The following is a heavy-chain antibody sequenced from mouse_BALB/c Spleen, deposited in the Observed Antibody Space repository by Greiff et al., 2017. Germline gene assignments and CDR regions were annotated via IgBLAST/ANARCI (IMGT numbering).Heavy chain of an antibody. D-gene: IGHD1-1*01. CDR3: ARLYYGSSSPDY. J-gene: IGHJ2*01. CDR2: ILPGSGST. CDR1: GYTFSSYW. V-gene: IGHV1-9*01. Sequence: QVQLQQSGAELMKPGASVKISCKATGYTFSSYWIEWVKQRPGHGLEWIGEILPGSGSTNYNEKFKGKATFTADTSSNTAYMQLSSLTSEDSAVYYCARLYYGSSSPDYWGQGTTLTVSS.